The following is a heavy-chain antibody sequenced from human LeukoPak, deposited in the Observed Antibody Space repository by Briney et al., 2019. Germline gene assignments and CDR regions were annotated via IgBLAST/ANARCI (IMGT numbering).Heavy chain of an antibody. D-gene: IGHD4-23*01. CDR3: ARDTPERWRAFDY. CDR1: GYTFTGYY. J-gene: IGHJ4*02. CDR2: INPSGSST. V-gene: IGHV1-46*01. Sequence: ASVKVSCKASGYTFTGYYMHWVRQAPGQGLEWMGIINPSGSSTSYAQKFQGRVTMTRDMSTSTVYMELSSLRSEDTAVYYCARDTPERWRAFDYWGQGTLVTVSS.